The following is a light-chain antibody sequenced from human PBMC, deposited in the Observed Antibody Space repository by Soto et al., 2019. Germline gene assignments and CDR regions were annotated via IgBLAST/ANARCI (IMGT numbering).Light chain of an antibody. Sequence: DIQLTRSPSFLSASIGDRVTISRRAMQDFSNFLAWYQQKPARATKLLIYAASSLQSGVPSRFSGSGSGTEFTLTISSMQPEDFAAYYYQQPYMTLPITFGQGTRLEIK. CDR1: QDFSNF. CDR3: QQPYMTLPIT. J-gene: IGKJ5*01. V-gene: IGKV1-9*01. CDR2: AAS.